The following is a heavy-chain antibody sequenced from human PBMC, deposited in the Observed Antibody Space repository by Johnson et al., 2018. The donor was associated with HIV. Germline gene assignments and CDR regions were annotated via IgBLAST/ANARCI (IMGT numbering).Heavy chain of an antibody. V-gene: IGHV3-30*02. J-gene: IGHJ3*02. CDR1: GFTFSSYG. CDR3: AKGSGGPLSYPLWFGTHDAFDI. D-gene: IGHD3-10*01. Sequence: QVQVVESGGGVVQPGGSLRLSCAASGFTFSSYGMHWVRQAPGKGLEWVAFTRYDGSNKYYADSVKGRFTISRDNSKNTLDLQMNSLRAEDTAVYYCAKGSGGPLSYPLWFGTHDAFDIWGQGTMVTVSS. CDR2: TRYDGSNK.